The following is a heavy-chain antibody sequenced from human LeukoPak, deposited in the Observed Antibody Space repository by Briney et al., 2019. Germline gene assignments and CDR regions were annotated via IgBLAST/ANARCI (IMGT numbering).Heavy chain of an antibody. CDR2: IYYSGST. V-gene: IGHV4-59*08. CDR1: GGSISGYY. CDR3: ARRRGQSLDP. J-gene: IGHJ5*02. Sequence: PSETLSLTCTVSGGSISGYYWSWIRQPPGGGLEWIGYIYYSGSTNYNPSLKSRVTISVDTSKNQFSLKLSSVTAADTAVYYCARRRGQSLDPWGQGTLVTVSS.